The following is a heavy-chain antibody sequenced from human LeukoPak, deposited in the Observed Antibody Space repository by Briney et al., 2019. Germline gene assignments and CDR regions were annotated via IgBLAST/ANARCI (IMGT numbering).Heavy chain of an antibody. V-gene: IGHV3-23*01. Sequence: TGGSLRLSCAASGFTFSSYAMSWVRQAPGKGLEWVSAISGSGGSTYYADSVKGRFTISRDNSKNTLYLQMNSLRAEDTAVYYCAKDGHLGYCSSTSCGYWGQGTLVTVSS. CDR1: GFTFSSYA. CDR3: AKDGHLGYCSSTSCGY. J-gene: IGHJ4*02. D-gene: IGHD2-2*01. CDR2: ISGSGGST.